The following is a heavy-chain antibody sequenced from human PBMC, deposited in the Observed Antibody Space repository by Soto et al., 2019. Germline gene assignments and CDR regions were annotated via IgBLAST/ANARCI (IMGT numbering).Heavy chain of an antibody. J-gene: IGHJ4*01. CDR2: INPSYGTT. D-gene: IGHD2-15*01. CDR3: ARVYCRGGSCYSIDY. Sequence: GASVKVSCKASGYTFTSYFIHWVRQAPGQGLEWMGIINPSYGTTTYAQKFQGRVTMTRDTSTSTVYMELSSLRSEDTAVYYCARVYCRGGSCYSIDYWG. CDR1: GYTFTSYF. V-gene: IGHV1-46*03.